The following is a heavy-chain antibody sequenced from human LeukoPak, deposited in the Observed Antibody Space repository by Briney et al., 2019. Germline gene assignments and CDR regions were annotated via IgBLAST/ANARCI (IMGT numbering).Heavy chain of an antibody. CDR1: GFTFSSYA. CDR2: ISGSGGNT. J-gene: IGHJ6*02. CDR3: ARLACSSTSCYRTRDGMDV. D-gene: IGHD2-2*01. Sequence: GGSLRLSCAASGFTFSSYAMSWVRQAPGKGLEWVSAISGSGGNTYYADSVKGRFTISRDNSKNTLYLRMNSLRAEDTAVYYCARLACSSTSCYRTRDGMDVWGQGTTVTVSS. V-gene: IGHV3-23*01.